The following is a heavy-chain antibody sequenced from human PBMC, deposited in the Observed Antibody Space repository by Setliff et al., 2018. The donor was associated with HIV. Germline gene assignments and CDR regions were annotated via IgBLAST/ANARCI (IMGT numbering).Heavy chain of an antibody. CDR3: AKDRNDFCCFDH. V-gene: IGHV3-30*04. CDR1: GFTFSSYA. D-gene: IGHD3-3*01. J-gene: IGHJ4*02. Sequence: GGSLRLSCAASGFTFSSYAMHWVRQAPGKGLEWVAVISYDGSNKYYADSVKGRFTISRDNSKNTVYLQMSSLRAEDTAVYYCAKDRNDFCCFDHWGQGTLVTVSS. CDR2: ISYDGSNK.